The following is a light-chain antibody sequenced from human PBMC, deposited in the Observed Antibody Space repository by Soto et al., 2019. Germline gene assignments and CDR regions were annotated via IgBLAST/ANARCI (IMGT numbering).Light chain of an antibody. CDR2: GAT. V-gene: IGKV3-20*01. CDR3: YQYGSSPPLT. Sequence: EIVLTQSPGTLSLSPGERATLSCRASQSVSSSYLAWYQQKPGQAPRLLIYGATSRATGIPDRFSGSGYGTDFTRTISRLEPEDFAVYYCYQYGSSPPLTLGGGTKVEIK. CDR1: QSVSSSY. J-gene: IGKJ4*01.